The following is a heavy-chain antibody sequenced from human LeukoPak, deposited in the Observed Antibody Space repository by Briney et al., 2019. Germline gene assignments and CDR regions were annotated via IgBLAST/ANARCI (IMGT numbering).Heavy chain of an antibody. D-gene: IGHD6-13*01. J-gene: IGHJ5*02. CDR2: ISAYNGNT. Sequence: GASVKVSCKASGGTFSSYAISWVRQAPGQGLEWMGWISAYNGNTNYAQKLQGRVTMTTDTSTSTAYMELRSLRSDDTAVYYCARDSVSWYENALTNWFDPWGQGTLVTVSS. CDR1: GGTFSSYA. V-gene: IGHV1-18*01. CDR3: ARDSVSWYENALTNWFDP.